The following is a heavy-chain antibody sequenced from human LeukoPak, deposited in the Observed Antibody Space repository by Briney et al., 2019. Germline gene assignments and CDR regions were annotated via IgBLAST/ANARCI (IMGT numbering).Heavy chain of an antibody. D-gene: IGHD2-2*01. CDR1: GFTVSSSY. J-gene: IGHJ4*02. CDR3: AHRKATSWAHDY. Sequence: GGSLRLSCAASGFTVSSSYMSWLRQAPRKGLEWVSVIYSGGSGSTYYADSVKCRFTISRDNSKNTLNLQMNSLRAEDTAVYYCAHRKATSWAHDYWGQGTLVTVSS. V-gene: IGHV3-53*01. CDR2: IYSGGSGST.